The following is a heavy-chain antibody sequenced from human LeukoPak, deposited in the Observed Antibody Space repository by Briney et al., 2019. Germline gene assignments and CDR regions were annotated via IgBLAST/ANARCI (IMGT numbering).Heavy chain of an antibody. CDR1: GGTFSSYA. V-gene: IGHV1-69*04. CDR3: ARERAGTTDGSGV. CDR2: IIPILGIA. Sequence: WASVKVSCKASGGTFSSYAISWVRQAPGQGLEWMGRIIPILGIANYAQKFQGRVTITADKSTSTAYMELSSLRSEDTAVYYCARERAGTTDGSGVWGQGTMVTVSS. D-gene: IGHD3-10*01. J-gene: IGHJ4*02.